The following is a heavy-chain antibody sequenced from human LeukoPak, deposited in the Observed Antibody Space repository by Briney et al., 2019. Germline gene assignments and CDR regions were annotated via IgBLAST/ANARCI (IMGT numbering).Heavy chain of an antibody. Sequence: SETLSLTCTVSGGSLSSYYWSWIRQPAGKGLEWIGRIYTGGSTNYNPSLKSRVTISVDKSKNQFSLKRSSVTAADTAVYYCATTRVGFSYFDYWGQGTLVTVSS. CDR2: IYTGGST. V-gene: IGHV4-4*07. J-gene: IGHJ4*02. CDR3: ATTRVGFSYFDY. D-gene: IGHD1-26*01. CDR1: GGSLSSYY.